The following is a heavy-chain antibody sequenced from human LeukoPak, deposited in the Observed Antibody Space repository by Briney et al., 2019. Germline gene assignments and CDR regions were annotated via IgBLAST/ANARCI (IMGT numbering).Heavy chain of an antibody. CDR2: ISSSSNYI. Sequence: PGGSLRLSCAASGFTFSIYTMNWVRQAPGEGLEWVSSISSSSNYIYYADSVKGRFTISRDNAKNSLYLQMNSLRAEDTAVYYCARDYDGSGYFGYWGQGTLVTVSS. V-gene: IGHV3-21*01. D-gene: IGHD3-22*01. CDR3: ARDYDGSGYFGY. J-gene: IGHJ4*02. CDR1: GFTFSIYT.